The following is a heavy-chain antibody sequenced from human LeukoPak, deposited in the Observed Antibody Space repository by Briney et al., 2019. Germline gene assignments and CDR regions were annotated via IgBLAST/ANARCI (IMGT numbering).Heavy chain of an antibody. V-gene: IGHV4-59*08. D-gene: IGHD5-18*01. J-gene: IGHJ4*02. CDR3: ARNTAMVIIDY. CDR1: GGSISSYY. Sequence: PSETLSLTCTVSGGSISSYYWSWIRQPPGKGLEWIGYIYYSGSTNYNPSLKSRVTISVDTSKNQFSLKLSSVTAADTAVYYCARNTAMVIIDYWGQGTLVTVSS. CDR2: IYYSGST.